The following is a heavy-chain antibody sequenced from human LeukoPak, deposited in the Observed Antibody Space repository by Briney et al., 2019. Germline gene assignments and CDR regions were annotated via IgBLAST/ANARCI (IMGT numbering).Heavy chain of an antibody. D-gene: IGHD2-15*01. V-gene: IGHV3-21*01. CDR3: ASIGYCSGGSCYS. CDR2: ISSSSSYI. Sequence: GGSLRLSCAASGFTFSSYSMNWVRQAPGKGLEWVSSISSSSSYIYYADSVKGRFTISRDNAKNSLYLQMNSLRAEDTAVYYCASIGYCSGGSCYSWGQGTLVTVSS. J-gene: IGHJ4*02. CDR1: GFTFSSYS.